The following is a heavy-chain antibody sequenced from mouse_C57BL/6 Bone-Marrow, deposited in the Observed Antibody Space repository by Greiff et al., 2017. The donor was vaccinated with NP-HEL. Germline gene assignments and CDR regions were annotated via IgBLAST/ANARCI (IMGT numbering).Heavy chain of an antibody. CDR3: ARRRAARKFDY. D-gene: IGHD3-1*01. CDR1: GYTFTSYW. V-gene: IGHV1-61*01. Sequence: QVQLQQPGAELVRPGSSVKLSCKASGYTFTSYWMDWVKQRPGQGLEWIGNIYPSDSETHYNQKFKDKATLTVDKSSSTAYMQLSSLTSEDSAVYYCARRRAARKFDYWGQGTTLTVSS. J-gene: IGHJ2*01. CDR2: IYPSDSET.